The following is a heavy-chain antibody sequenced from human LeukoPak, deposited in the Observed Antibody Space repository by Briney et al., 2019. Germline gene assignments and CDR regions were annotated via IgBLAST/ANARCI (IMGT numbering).Heavy chain of an antibody. J-gene: IGHJ4*02. V-gene: IGHV3-30*18. Sequence: GGSLRLSCAASGFTFSSYGMHWVRQAPGKGLGWVAVISYDGSNKYYADSVKGRFTISRDNSKNTLYLQMNSLRAEDTAVYYCAKGRDGSDWGQGTLVTLSS. D-gene: IGHD5-24*01. CDR1: GFTFSSYG. CDR3: AKGRDGSD. CDR2: ISYDGSNK.